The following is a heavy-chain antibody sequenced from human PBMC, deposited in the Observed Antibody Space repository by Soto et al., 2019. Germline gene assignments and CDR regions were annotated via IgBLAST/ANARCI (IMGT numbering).Heavy chain of an antibody. CDR1: GFTVSSNY. Sequence: EVQLVESGGGLVQPGGSLRLSCAASGFTVSSNYMSWVRQAPGKGLEWVSVIYSGGSTYYADSVKGRFTISRHNSKNTLYLQMNSLRAEDTAVYYCAREGVVGISPLGGMDVWGQGTTVTVSS. CDR3: AREGVVGISPLGGMDV. V-gene: IGHV3-53*04. D-gene: IGHD3-22*01. CDR2: IYSGGST. J-gene: IGHJ6*02.